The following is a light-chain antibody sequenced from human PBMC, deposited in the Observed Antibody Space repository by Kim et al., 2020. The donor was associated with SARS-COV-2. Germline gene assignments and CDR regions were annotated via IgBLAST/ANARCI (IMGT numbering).Light chain of an antibody. V-gene: IGKV1-5*01. Sequence: DIQMTQSPSTLSASVGDRVTITCRASQSFSTYLAWYQQKPGKAPKLLIYDAFTLESGVPSRFSVSGSGTEFTLTISSLQPDDFATYYCQQYYTYPWTFGQGTKVDIK. J-gene: IGKJ1*01. CDR2: DAF. CDR3: QQYYTYPWT. CDR1: QSFSTY.